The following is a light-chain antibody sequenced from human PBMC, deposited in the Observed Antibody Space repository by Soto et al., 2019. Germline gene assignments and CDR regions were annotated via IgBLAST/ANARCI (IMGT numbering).Light chain of an antibody. Sequence: DIQMTQSPSSLSASVGVRVTITCRASQHISIYLNWYQQRPGTAPKLLIFAASSLQSGVPSRFSGSGSGTDFTLTISSLQPEDFATYYCQQSYSNVMHTFGQGTKLEI. CDR1: QHISIY. J-gene: IGKJ2*01. V-gene: IGKV1-39*01. CDR2: AAS. CDR3: QQSYSNVMHT.